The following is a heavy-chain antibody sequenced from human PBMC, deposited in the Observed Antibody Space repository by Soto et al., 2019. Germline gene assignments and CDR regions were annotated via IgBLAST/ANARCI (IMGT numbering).Heavy chain of an antibody. CDR3: ARLSRTSGNWALDY. J-gene: IGHJ4*02. D-gene: IGHD7-27*01. Sequence: SETLSLTCTVSGASISSYYWSWIRQHPGKGLEWIGYIYYSGSTNYNPSLKSRVTVSVDTSKNQFSLKVSSVTATDTAVYYCARLSRTSGNWALDYWGQGTLVTVSS. V-gene: IGHV4-59*01. CDR2: IYYSGST. CDR1: GASISSYY.